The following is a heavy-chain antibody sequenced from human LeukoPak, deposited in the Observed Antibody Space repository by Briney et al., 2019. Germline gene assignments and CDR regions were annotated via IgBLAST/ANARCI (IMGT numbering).Heavy chain of an antibody. V-gene: IGHV3-30*03. CDR2: ISYDGSNK. D-gene: IGHD2-2*01. CDR1: GFTFSSYG. Sequence: GRSLRLSCAASGFTFSSYGMHWVRQAPGKGLEWVAVISYDGSNKYYADSVKGRFTISRDNSKNTLYLQMNSLRAEDTAVYCCASQGDCSSTSCYPYFQHWGQGTLVTVSS. CDR3: ASQGDCSSTSCYPYFQH. J-gene: IGHJ1*01.